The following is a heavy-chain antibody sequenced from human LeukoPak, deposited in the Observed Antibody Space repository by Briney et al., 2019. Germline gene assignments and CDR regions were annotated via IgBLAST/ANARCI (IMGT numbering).Heavy chain of an antibody. CDR2: IKQDGSEK. CDR1: GFTFSSYW. CDR3: AREILGVFGVVIPQNDY. Sequence: GGSLRLSCAASGFTFSSYWMSWVRQAPGKGLEWVANIKQDGSEKYYVDSVKGRFTISRDNAKNSLYLQMNSLRAEDTAVYYCAREILGVFGVVIPQNDYWGQGTLVTVTS. V-gene: IGHV3-7*01. J-gene: IGHJ4*02. D-gene: IGHD3-3*01.